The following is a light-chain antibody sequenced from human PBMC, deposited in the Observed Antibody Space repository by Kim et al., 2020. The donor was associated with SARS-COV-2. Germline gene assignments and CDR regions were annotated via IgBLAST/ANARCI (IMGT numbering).Light chain of an antibody. CDR1: QSVSSY. CDR3: QQRSNWPMYT. J-gene: IGKJ2*01. Sequence: LSPGERATLSCRASQSVSSYLAWYQQKPGQAPRLLIYDASNRATGIPARFSGSGSGTDFTLTISSLEPEDFAVYYCQQRSNWPMYTFGQGTKLEIK. CDR2: DAS. V-gene: IGKV3-11*01.